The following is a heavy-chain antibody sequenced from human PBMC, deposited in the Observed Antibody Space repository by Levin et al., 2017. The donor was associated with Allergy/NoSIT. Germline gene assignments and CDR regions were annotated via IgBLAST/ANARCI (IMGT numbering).Heavy chain of an antibody. D-gene: IGHD1-1*01. CDR1: GGSISSGDYY. J-gene: IGHJ4*02. CDR3: ARVYDWNYYFDY. CDR2: IYYSGST. Sequence: PSETLSLTCTVSGGSISSGDYYWSWIRQPPGKGLEWIGYIYYSGSTYYNPSLKSRVTISVDTSKNQFSLKLSSVTAADTAVYYCARVYDWNYYFDYWGQGTLVTVSS. V-gene: IGHV4-30-4*01.